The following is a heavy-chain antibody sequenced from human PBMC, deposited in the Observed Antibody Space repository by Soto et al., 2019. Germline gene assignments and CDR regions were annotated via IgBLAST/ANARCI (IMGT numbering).Heavy chain of an antibody. Sequence: ASVKVSCKASGGTFSSYAISWVRQAPGQGLEWMGGIIPIFGTANYAQKFQGRVTITADESTSTAYMELSSLRSEDTAVYYCARVTRTPDFWSGRDAFDIWGQGTMVTVSS. V-gene: IGHV1-69*13. CDR3: ARVTRTPDFWSGRDAFDI. CDR1: GGTFSSYA. CDR2: IIPIFGTA. D-gene: IGHD3-3*01. J-gene: IGHJ3*02.